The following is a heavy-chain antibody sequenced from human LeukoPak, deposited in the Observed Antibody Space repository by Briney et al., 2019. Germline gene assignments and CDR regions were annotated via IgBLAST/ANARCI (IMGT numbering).Heavy chain of an antibody. CDR1: GFTVSRHY. V-gene: IGHV3-23*01. Sequence: GGSLRLSCAASGFTVSRHYMAWVRQAPGKGLEWVSAISGSGGSTYYADSVKGRFTISRDNSKNTLYLQMNSLRAEDTAVYYCARAVYYDSSGQYGMDVWGQGTTVTVSS. D-gene: IGHD3-22*01. J-gene: IGHJ6*02. CDR3: ARAVYYDSSGQYGMDV. CDR2: ISGSGGST.